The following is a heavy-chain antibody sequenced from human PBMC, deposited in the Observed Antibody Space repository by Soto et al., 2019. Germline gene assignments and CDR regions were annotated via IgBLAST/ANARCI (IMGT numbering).Heavy chain of an antibody. Sequence: GGSLRLSCAASGFTFDDYAMHWVRQAPGKGLEWVSGISWNSGSIGYADSVKGRFTISRDNAKNSLYLQMNSLRAEDTALYYCAKDQTYYYGSGSYFDYWGQGTLVTAPQ. CDR2: ISWNSGSI. V-gene: IGHV3-9*01. J-gene: IGHJ4*02. CDR3: AKDQTYYYGSGSYFDY. CDR1: GFTFDDYA. D-gene: IGHD3-10*01.